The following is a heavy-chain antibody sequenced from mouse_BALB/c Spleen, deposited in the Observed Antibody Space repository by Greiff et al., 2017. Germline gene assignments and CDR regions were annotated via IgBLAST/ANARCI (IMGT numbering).Heavy chain of an antibody. Sequence: EVQLVESGPGLVKPSQSLSLTCTVTGYSITSDYAWNWIRQFPGNKLEWMGYISYSGSTSYNPSLKSRISITRDTSKNQFFLQLNSVTTEDTATYYCARKGWYFDYWGQGTTLTVSS. J-gene: IGHJ2*01. CDR1: GYSITSDYA. D-gene: IGHD1-1*02. V-gene: IGHV3-2*02. CDR2: ISYSGST. CDR3: ARKGWYFDY.